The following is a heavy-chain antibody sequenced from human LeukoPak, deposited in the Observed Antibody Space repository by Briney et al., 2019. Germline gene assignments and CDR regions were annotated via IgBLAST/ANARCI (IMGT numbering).Heavy chain of an antibody. CDR3: AKADSSGYYPTDYFDY. CDR2: ISGSGGST. J-gene: IGHJ4*02. D-gene: IGHD3-22*01. CDR1: GFTFRSYA. V-gene: IGHV3-23*01. Sequence: GGSLRLSXAASGFTFRSYAMSWVRQAPGKGLEWVSAISGSGGSTYYADSVKGRFTISRDNSKNTLYLQMNSLRAEDTAVYYCAKADSSGYYPTDYFDYWGQGTLVTVSS.